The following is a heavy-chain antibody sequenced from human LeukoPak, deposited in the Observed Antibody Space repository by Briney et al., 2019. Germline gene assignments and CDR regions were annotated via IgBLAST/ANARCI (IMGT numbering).Heavy chain of an antibody. D-gene: IGHD6-19*01. CDR1: GFTFSSYG. J-gene: IGHJ5*02. CDR2: IWYDGSNE. Sequence: PGRSLRLSCAASGFTFSSYGMHWVRQAPGKGLEWVASIWYDGSNEYYADSVKGRFTISRDNSKNTVYLQMNTVRAEDKAVYYCARDRHSGRPLTNWFDPWGQGTLVTVSS. CDR3: ARDRHSGRPLTNWFDP. V-gene: IGHV3-33*01.